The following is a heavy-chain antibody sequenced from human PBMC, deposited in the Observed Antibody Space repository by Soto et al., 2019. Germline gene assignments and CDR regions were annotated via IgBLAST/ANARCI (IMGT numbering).Heavy chain of an antibody. D-gene: IGHD3-22*01. V-gene: IGHV4-31*03. Sequence: QERLQESGPGLVKPSQTLSLTCTVSGGSIRNGGYYWTWIRQHPGKGLEWIGYIYYSGSTYDNPSLKSRVTISIDTSKNQFSLKLSSVTAADTAVYYCARANYDSIGWLDHWGQGTLVTVSS. CDR3: ARANYDSIGWLDH. CDR1: GGSIRNGGYY. J-gene: IGHJ4*02. CDR2: IYYSGST.